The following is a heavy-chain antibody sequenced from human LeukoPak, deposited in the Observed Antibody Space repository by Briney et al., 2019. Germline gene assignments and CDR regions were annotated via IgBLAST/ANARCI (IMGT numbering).Heavy chain of an antibody. D-gene: IGHD3-22*01. CDR3: AGRNEYYYDSSGYTLTNWFDP. V-gene: IGHV3-21*01. J-gene: IGHJ5*02. Sequence: TGGSLRLSCAASGFTFSSYSMNWVRQAPGKGLEWVSSISSSRSYIYYADSVKGRFTISRDNAKNSLYLQMNSLRAEDTAVYYCAGRNEYYYDSSGYTLTNWFDPWGQGTLVTVSS. CDR2: ISSSRSYI. CDR1: GFTFSSYS.